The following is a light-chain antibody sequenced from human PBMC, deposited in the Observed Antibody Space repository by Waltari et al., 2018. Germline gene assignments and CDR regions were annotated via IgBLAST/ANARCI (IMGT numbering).Light chain of an antibody. Sequence: DILMTHSPSPLSASVGASVPITCRASLSIKDYLNWYQQKPGTAPKLLIHASSSLQSGVPLRFSGGGSGTDFTLTISNLQPEDFATYFCQQSYRNPFTFGPGTKVDIK. CDR3: QQSYRNPFT. CDR1: LSIKDY. CDR2: ASS. J-gene: IGKJ3*01. V-gene: IGKV1-39*01.